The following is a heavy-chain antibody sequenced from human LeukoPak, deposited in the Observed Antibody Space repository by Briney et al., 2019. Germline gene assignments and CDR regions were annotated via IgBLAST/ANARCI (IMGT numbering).Heavy chain of an antibody. CDR2: ISSSSTYT. J-gene: IGHJ1*01. CDR3: ARDPVSSSWYGYFQH. V-gene: IGHV3-11*05. CDR1: GFTFSDYY. D-gene: IGHD6-13*01. Sequence: GGSLRLSCAASGFTFSDYYMSWIRQAPGKGLEWVSYISSSSTYTNYADSVKGRFTISRDNAKNSLYLQMNSLRAEDTAVYYCARDPVSSSWYGYFQHWARAPWSASPQ.